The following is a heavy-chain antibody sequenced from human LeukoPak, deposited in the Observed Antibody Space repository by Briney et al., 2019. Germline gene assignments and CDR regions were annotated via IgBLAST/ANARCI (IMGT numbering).Heavy chain of an antibody. Sequence: ASVKVSCKASGYTFTSYDINWVRQATGQGLEWMGWMNPNSGNTGYAQKFQGRVTMTRNTSISTAYMELSSLRSEDTAVYYCARSSGEYYYYYMDVWGKGTTVTVSS. J-gene: IGHJ6*03. CDR1: GYTFTSYD. V-gene: IGHV1-8*01. CDR3: ARSSGEYYYYYMDV. CDR2: MNPNSGNT. D-gene: IGHD3-10*01.